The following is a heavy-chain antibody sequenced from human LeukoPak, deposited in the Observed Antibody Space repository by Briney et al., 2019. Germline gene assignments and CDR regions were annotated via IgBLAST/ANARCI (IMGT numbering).Heavy chain of an antibody. CDR1: GYSISTGYY. D-gene: IGHD3-22*01. CDR2: IYHSGST. Sequence: SETLSLTCTVSGYSISTGYYWDWIRQPPGKGLEWIGSIYHSGSTYYNPSLKSRVTISVDTSKNQFSLKLSSVTAADTAVYYCARSPDSSGFYYLDYWGQGTLVTVSS. V-gene: IGHV4-38-2*02. J-gene: IGHJ4*02. CDR3: ARSPDSSGFYYLDY.